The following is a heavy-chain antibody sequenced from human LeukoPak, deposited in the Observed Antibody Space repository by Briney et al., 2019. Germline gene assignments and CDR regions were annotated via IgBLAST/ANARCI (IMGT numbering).Heavy chain of an antibody. CDR2: IYYSGST. J-gene: IGHJ5*02. CDR3: ARRDSSGFGP. D-gene: IGHD3-22*01. Sequence: PSETLSLTCSVSGGSISSYYWSWIRQPPGKGLEWIGYIYYSGSTNYNPSLKSRVTISVDTSKNQFSLKLSSVTAADTAVYYCARRDSSGFGPWGQGTLVTVSS. V-gene: IGHV4-59*08. CDR1: GGSISSYY.